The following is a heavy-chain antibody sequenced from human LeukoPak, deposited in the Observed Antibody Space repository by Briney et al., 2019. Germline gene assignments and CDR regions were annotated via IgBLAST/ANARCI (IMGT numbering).Heavy chain of an antibody. V-gene: IGHV3-48*03. J-gene: IGHJ4*02. Sequence: GGSLRLSCAASGFTFSSYEMNWVRQAPGKGLEWVSYISSSGSTIYYADSVKGRFTISRDNAKNSLYLQMSSLRAEDTAVYYCARDSGGSSPFDYWGQGTLVTVSS. CDR2: ISSSGSTI. CDR3: ARDSGGSSPFDY. D-gene: IGHD2-15*01. CDR1: GFTFSSYE.